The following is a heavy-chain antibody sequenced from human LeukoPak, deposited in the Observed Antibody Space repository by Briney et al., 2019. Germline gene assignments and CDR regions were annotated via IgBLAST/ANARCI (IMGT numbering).Heavy chain of an antibody. D-gene: IGHD3-22*01. CDR3: AKEKSANYYDSSGYYYPLDY. J-gene: IGHJ4*02. CDR1: GFTFDDYA. Sequence: GGSLRLSCAASGFTFDDYAMHWVRQAPGKGLEWVSLISWDGGSTYYADSVKGRFTISRDNSKNSLYLQMNSLRTEDTALYYCAKEKSANYYDSSGYYYPLDYWGQGTLVTVSS. V-gene: IGHV3-43*02. CDR2: ISWDGGST.